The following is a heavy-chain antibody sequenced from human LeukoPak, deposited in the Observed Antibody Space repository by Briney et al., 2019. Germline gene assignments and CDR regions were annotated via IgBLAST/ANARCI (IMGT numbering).Heavy chain of an antibody. J-gene: IGHJ6*03. Sequence: ASVKVSCKASGGTFSSYAISWVRQAPGQGLEWMGGIIPIFGTANYAQKFQGRVTITADESTSTAYMELSSLRSEDTAVYYCARSGDIVVVPATHYYMDVWGKGTTVTVSS. CDR2: IIPIFGTA. D-gene: IGHD2-2*01. V-gene: IGHV1-69*13. CDR1: GGTFSSYA. CDR3: ARSGDIVVVPATHYYMDV.